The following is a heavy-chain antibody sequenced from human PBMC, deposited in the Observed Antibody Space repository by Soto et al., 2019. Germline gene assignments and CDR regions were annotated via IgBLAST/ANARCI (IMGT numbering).Heavy chain of an antibody. CDR3: ARAQESSGYGNNCCDP. V-gene: IGHV1-69*01. CDR2: IIPIFGTA. D-gene: IGHD3-22*01. CDR1: GGTVRTYT. J-gene: IGHJ5*02. Sequence: QVQLVQSGAAVKKPGSSVKVSCKASGGTVRTYTITWVRQAPGHGREWMGGIIPIFGTANYPQKVQGRVTITADESRSTAYMEMSSLRSEDTAVYYCARAQESSGYGNNCCDPWGQGTLVTVSS.